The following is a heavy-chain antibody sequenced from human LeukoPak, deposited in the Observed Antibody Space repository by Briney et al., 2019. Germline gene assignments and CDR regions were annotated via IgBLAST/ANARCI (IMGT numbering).Heavy chain of an antibody. J-gene: IGHJ3*02. CDR3: AKDLVIRWSGHAFDI. D-gene: IGHD4-23*01. V-gene: IGHV3-9*01. Sequence: PGRSLRLSCAASGFTFDDYAMHWVRQAPGKGLEWVSGISWNSGSIGYADSVKGRFTISRDNAKNSLYPQMNSLRAEDTALYYCAKDLVIRWSGHAFDIWGQGTMVTVSS. CDR2: ISWNSGSI. CDR1: GFTFDDYA.